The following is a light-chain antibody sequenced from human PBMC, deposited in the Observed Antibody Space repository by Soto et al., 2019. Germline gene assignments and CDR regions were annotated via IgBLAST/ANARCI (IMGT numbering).Light chain of an antibody. CDR3: QHYNNWPPYT. Sequence: EVVMTQSPATLSVSPGERATLSCRASQSVSSTLVWYQQKPGQAPRLLIYGASTRATGIPARFSGSGSGTEFTLTISSLQSEDFAVYYCQHYNNWPPYTFGQGTKLEIK. CDR2: GAS. CDR1: QSVSST. V-gene: IGKV3-15*01. J-gene: IGKJ2*01.